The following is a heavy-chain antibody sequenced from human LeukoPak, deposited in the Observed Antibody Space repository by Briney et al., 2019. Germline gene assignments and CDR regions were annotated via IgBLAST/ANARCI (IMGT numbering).Heavy chain of an antibody. CDR1: GFSVSSSY. J-gene: IGHJ4*02. Sequence: GGSLRLSCAASGFSVSSSYISWVRQAPGKGLEWVSVIYSGGSTYYADSVKGRFTISRDNSKNTLYLQMNSLRAEDTAVYYCARAPYYYDSSGYYRAYYFDYWGQGTLVTVSS. CDR3: ARAPYYYDSSGYYRAYYFDY. CDR2: IYSGGST. V-gene: IGHV3-53*01. D-gene: IGHD3-22*01.